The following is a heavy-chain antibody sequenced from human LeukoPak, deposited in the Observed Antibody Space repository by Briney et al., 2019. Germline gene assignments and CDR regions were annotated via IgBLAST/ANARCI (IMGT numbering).Heavy chain of an antibody. J-gene: IGHJ4*02. V-gene: IGHV4-30-4*01. CDR2: IYYSGST. Sequence: PSETLSLTCTVSGGSISSGDYYWSWIRHPPGKGLEWIGYIYYSGSTYYNPSLKSRVTISVDTSKNQFSLKLSSVTAADTAVYYCARASSPVDFDYWGQRTLVTVSS. CDR1: GGSISSGDYY. CDR3: ARASSPVDFDY.